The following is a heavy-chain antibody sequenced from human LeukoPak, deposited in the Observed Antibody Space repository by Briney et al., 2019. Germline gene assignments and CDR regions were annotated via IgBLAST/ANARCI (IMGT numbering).Heavy chain of an antibody. CDR2: IIPILGIA. Sequence: ASVKVSCKASGGTFISYAISWVRQAPGQGLEWMGRIIPILGIANYAQKFQGRVTITADKSTSTAYMELSSLRSEDTAVYYCARSPLSYYDSSGYYYFDYWGQGTLVTVSS. CDR1: GGTFISYA. CDR3: ARSPLSYYDSSGYYYFDY. D-gene: IGHD3-22*01. J-gene: IGHJ4*02. V-gene: IGHV1-69*04.